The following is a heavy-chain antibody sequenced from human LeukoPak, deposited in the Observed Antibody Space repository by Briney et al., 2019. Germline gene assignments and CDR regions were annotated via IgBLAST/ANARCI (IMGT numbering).Heavy chain of an antibody. V-gene: IGHV3-30*04. CDR1: GFTFSSYA. Sequence: GGSLRLSCAASGFTFSSYAMHWVRQAPGKGLEWVAVISYDGSNKYYADSVKGRFTISRDNSKNTLYLQMNSLRAEDTAVYYCARAVGYGLIDYWGQGTMVTVSS. CDR2: ISYDGSNK. J-gene: IGHJ4*02. D-gene: IGHD5-18*01. CDR3: ARAVGYGLIDY.